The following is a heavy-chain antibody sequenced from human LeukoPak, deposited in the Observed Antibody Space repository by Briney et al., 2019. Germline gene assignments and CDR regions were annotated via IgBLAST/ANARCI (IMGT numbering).Heavy chain of an antibody. V-gene: IGHV3-7*04. CDR2: IKQDGSEK. Sequence: GGSLRLSCAASGFTFSSYWTSWVRQAPGKGLVWVANIKQDGSEKNYVDSVRGRFTVSRDNAKNSLYLQMNSLRAEDTAVYYCARLSNGWTNWFDPWGQGTLVTVSS. J-gene: IGHJ5*02. CDR3: ARLSNGWTNWFDP. CDR1: GFTFSSYW. D-gene: IGHD6-19*01.